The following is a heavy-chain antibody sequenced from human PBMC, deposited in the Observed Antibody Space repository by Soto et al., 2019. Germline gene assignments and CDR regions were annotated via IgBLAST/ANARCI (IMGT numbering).Heavy chain of an antibody. Sequence: EVQLVESGGDLVQPGGSLRLSFAASGFTFNTYTMNWVRQAPGKGLEWISYISVSSSTTYYADSVKGRFTISRDNGKNSLYLQMNGLRAEDTAVYYCARGSGVPNWGQGTLVTVSS. D-gene: IGHD7-27*01. CDR1: GFTFNTYT. J-gene: IGHJ4*02. V-gene: IGHV3-48*01. CDR2: ISVSSSTT. CDR3: ARGSGVPN.